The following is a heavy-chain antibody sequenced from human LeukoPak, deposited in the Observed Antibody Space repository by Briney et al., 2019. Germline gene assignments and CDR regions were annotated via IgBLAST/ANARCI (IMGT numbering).Heavy chain of an antibody. V-gene: IGHV3-74*01. D-gene: IGHD3-22*01. J-gene: IGHJ4*02. CDR1: GFTFSSYW. CDR2: INSDGSST. Sequence: PGGSLRLSCAASGFTFSSYWMHWVRQAPGKGLVWVSRINSDGSSTSYADSVKGRFTISRDNAKNTLYLQMNSLRAEDTAVYYCAKDLGYYYDSSGYYHFDYWGQGTLVTVSS. CDR3: AKDLGYYYDSSGYYHFDY.